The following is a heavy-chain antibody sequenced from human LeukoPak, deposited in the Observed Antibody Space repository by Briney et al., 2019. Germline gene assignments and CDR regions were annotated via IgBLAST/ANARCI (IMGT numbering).Heavy chain of an antibody. V-gene: IGHV3-23*01. CDR1: GLTFSNFV. Sequence: GGSLRLSCTASGLTFSNFVISSVRQAPGKGLGWDSSISDNGGTIYHTDSGKGRFATSRDNSKKMLYLQMNSLEAEDTAIYYCAKDRAIRWGKGFDSWGQGTLVTVSS. D-gene: IGHD5-24*01. CDR3: AKDRAIRWGKGFDS. CDR2: ISDNGGTI. J-gene: IGHJ4*02.